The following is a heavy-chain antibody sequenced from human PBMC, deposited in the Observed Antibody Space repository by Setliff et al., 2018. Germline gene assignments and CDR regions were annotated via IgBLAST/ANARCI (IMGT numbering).Heavy chain of an antibody. CDR1: GYTFTNYA. D-gene: IGHD3-10*01. Sequence: ASVKVSCKASGYTFTNYAMTWMRQAPGQGLEYMGWINTNTGNPIYAQGFTGRFVFSLDTSVSTAYLQISSLKSEDTAVYYCARGSRFGTIVYKGDYYMGVWGKGTTVTVSS. CDR2: INTNTGNP. J-gene: IGHJ6*03. CDR3: ARGSRFGTIVYKGDYYMGV. V-gene: IGHV7-4-1*02.